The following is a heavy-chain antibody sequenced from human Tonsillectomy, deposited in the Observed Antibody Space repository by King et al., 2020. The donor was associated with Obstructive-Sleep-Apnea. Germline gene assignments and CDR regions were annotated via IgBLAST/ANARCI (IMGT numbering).Heavy chain of an antibody. Sequence: VQLHESGPGLVKPSETLSLTGTVSGGSISSYYWSWIRQPPGKGGEGIVHIYYSGSTHYNPSIKSRITISVDTSKNHFSLKLSSVTAADTAVYYCARVGAIGVSDYWGQGTLVTVSS. CDR1: GGSISSYY. D-gene: IGHD1-26*01. J-gene: IGHJ4*02. CDR3: ARVGAIGVSDY. CDR2: IYYSGST. V-gene: IGHV4-59*01.